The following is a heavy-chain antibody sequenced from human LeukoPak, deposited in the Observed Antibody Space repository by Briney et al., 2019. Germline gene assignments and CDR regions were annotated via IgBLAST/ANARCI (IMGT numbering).Heavy chain of an antibody. CDR1: GGTFSSYA. CDR3: ATGETVGWYFDL. J-gene: IGHJ2*01. V-gene: IGHV1-69*05. D-gene: IGHD4-17*01. Sequence: ASVKVSCKASGGTFSSYAISWVRQAPGRGLEWMGGIIPIFGTANYAQKFQGRVTITTDESTSTAYMELSSLRSEDTAVYYCATGETVGWYFDLWGRGTLVTVSS. CDR2: IIPIFGTA.